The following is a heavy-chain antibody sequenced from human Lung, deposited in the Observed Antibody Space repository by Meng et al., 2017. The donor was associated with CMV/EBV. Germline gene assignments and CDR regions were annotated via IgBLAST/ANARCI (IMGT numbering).Heavy chain of an antibody. CDR3: ARETDSSGWDY. CDR2: IKQDGSEK. CDR1: GFTFSSYW. D-gene: IGHD3-22*01. Sequence: GGSLRLXCAASGFTFSSYWMSWVRQAPGKGLEWVANIKQDGSEKYYVDSVKGRFTISRDNAKNSLYLQMNSLGAEDTAVYYCARETDSSGWDYWGQGTLVTVSS. V-gene: IGHV3-7*01. J-gene: IGHJ4*02.